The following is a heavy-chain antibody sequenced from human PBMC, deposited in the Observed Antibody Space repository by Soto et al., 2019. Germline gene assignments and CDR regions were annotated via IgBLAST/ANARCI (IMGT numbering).Heavy chain of an antibody. Sequence: PGGSLRLSCAASGFTFSSYSMNWVRQAPGKGLEWVSYISSSSSTIYYVDSVKGRFTISRDNAKNSLYLQMNSLRAEDTAVYYCARDQSYCRSTSCYQGFDYWGQGALVTVS. J-gene: IGHJ4*02. CDR2: ISSSSSTI. CDR3: ARDQSYCRSTSCYQGFDY. CDR1: GFTFSSYS. V-gene: IGHV3-48*01. D-gene: IGHD2-2*01.